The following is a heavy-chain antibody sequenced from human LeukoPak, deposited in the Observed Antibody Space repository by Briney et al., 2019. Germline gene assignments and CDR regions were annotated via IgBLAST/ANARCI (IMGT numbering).Heavy chain of an antibody. V-gene: IGHV3-66*01. CDR3: ARAAELPRGLDY. CDR1: GFTVSSNY. CDR2: IYSDGST. J-gene: IGHJ4*02. D-gene: IGHD2-2*01. Sequence: GGSLRLSCAASGFTVSSNYMSWVRQAPGKGLEWVSVIYSDGSTYFVDSVKGRFIISRDNSKNTLYLQMNSLRAEDTAVYYCARAAELPRGLDYWGQGTLVTVSS.